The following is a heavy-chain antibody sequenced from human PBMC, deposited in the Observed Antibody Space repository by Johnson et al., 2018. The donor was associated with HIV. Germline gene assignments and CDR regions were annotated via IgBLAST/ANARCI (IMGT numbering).Heavy chain of an antibody. D-gene: IGHD3-3*01. Sequence: QVQLVESGGGVVQPGRSLRLSCAASGFTFSSYAMHWVRQAPGKGLEWVAIISYDGTNEYYADSVQGRFTISRDNSKNTLYLQMNSLRPEDTAVYYCARDGRDLVTRSGFDVWGPGTVVTVSS. CDR2: ISYDGTNE. CDR3: ARDGRDLVTRSGFDV. V-gene: IGHV3-30*14. J-gene: IGHJ3*01. CDR1: GFTFSSYA.